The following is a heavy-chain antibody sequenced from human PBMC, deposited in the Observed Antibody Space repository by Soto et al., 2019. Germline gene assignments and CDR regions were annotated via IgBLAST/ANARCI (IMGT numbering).Heavy chain of an antibody. J-gene: IGHJ4*02. D-gene: IGHD2-15*01. V-gene: IGHV3-74*01. Sequence: EVQLVESGGGLVQPGGSLRLSCVVSGFSFSSSWMHWVRQVPGKGLVWVSRINSDGSYTNYADSVKGRFTTSRANAKNMLYLQMNSLRVEDTALYYCVTGWSDYWGQGTLVTVSS. CDR2: INSDGSYT. CDR1: GFSFSSSW. CDR3: VTGWSDY.